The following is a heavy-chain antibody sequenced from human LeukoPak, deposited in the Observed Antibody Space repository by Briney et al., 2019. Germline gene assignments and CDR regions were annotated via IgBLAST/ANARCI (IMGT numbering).Heavy chain of an antibody. Sequence: SETLSLTCTVSGGSISSYYWSWIRQPPGKGLEWIGYIYYSGSTNYNPSLKSRVTISVDTSKNQFSLKLSSVTAADTAVYYCAREGMAGTGAYYYYYMDVWGKGTTVTVSS. J-gene: IGHJ6*03. CDR1: GGSISSYY. CDR2: IYYSGST. V-gene: IGHV4-59*12. CDR3: AREGMAGTGAYYYYYMDV. D-gene: IGHD6-19*01.